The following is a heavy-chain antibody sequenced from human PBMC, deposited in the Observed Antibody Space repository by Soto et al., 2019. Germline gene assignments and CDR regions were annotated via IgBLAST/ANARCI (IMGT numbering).Heavy chain of an antibody. D-gene: IGHD3-22*01. CDR1: GFTFSSYF. CDR3: ARDRLGPFDAFDI. Sequence: GSLRLSCEASGFTFSSYFMSWVRQAPGKGLEWVANIKQDGSEKYYVDSVKGRFTISRDNAKNSLYLQMNSLRAEDTAVYYCARDRLGPFDAFDIWGQGTMVTVSS. V-gene: IGHV3-7*01. CDR2: IKQDGSEK. J-gene: IGHJ3*02.